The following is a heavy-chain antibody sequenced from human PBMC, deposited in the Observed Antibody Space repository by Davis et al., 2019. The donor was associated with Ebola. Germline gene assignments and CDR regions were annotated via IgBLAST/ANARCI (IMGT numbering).Heavy chain of an antibody. CDR2: ISSSSSYT. V-gene: IGHV3-11*05. J-gene: IGHJ4*02. Sequence: GESLKISCAASGFTFSDYYMSWIRQAPGKGLEWVSYISSSSSYTNYADSVKGRFTISRDNSKNTLYLQMNSLRAEDTAVYYCAKGETLHFDYWGQGTLVTVSS. CDR3: AKGETLHFDY. D-gene: IGHD1-26*01. CDR1: GFTFSDYY.